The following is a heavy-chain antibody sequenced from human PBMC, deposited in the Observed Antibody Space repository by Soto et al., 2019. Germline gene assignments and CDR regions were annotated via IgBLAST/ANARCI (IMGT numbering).Heavy chain of an antibody. CDR2: IYYSGST. Sequence: SETLSLTCTVSGGSVSSNSYSWGWIRQSPGKGLEWIGYIYYSGSTNYNPSLKSRVTISVDTSKNQFSLKLSSVTAADTAVYYCARALIAVAGTGDFDYWGQGTLVTVSS. J-gene: IGHJ4*02. CDR3: ARALIAVAGTGDFDY. D-gene: IGHD6-19*01. CDR1: GGSVSSNSYS. V-gene: IGHV4-61*01.